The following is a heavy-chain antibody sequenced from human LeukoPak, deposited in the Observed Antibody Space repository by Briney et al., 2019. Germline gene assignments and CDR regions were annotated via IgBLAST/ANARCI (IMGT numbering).Heavy chain of an antibody. V-gene: IGHV3-23*01. CDR2: ISGSGGST. CDR3: AKDRRITIFGVVISDAFDI. Sequence: PGGSLRLSCAASGFTRSSYAMHWVRQAPGKGLEWVSAISGSGGSTYYADSVKGRFTISRDNSKNTLYLQMNSLRAEDTAVYYCAKDRRITIFGVVISDAFDIWGQGTMVTVSS. CDR1: GFTRSSYA. J-gene: IGHJ3*02. D-gene: IGHD3-3*01.